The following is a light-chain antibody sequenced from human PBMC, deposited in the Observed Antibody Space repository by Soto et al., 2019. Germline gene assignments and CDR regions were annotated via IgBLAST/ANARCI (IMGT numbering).Light chain of an antibody. CDR1: QSLLHFNGYNY. V-gene: IGKV2-28*01. CDR3: MQALQTPWT. Sequence: DIEMTQSPLSLPVTPGEPASISCRSSQSLLHFNGYNYLDWYLQKPGQSPQLLIYLGSDRASGVSDRFSGSGSGTDFILNICRVEAEDVGVYYCMQALQTPWTFGQGTKV. J-gene: IGKJ1*01. CDR2: LGS.